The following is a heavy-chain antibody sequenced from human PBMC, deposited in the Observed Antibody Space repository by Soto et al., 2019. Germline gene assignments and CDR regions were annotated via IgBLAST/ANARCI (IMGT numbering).Heavy chain of an antibody. CDR3: AAGTLGAVWTPLDD. CDR2: IYYSGST. D-gene: IGHD3-16*01. CDR1: GGSFSDNY. J-gene: IGHJ4*02. V-gene: IGHV4-59*03. Sequence: QVQLQESGPRLVEPSETLSLTCDVSGGSFSDNYWTWIRQFPGKGLEWIGYIYYSGSTNYNPSLKSRVTISGDASRSQFALKLTSVTAADTALYYCAAGTLGAVWTPLDDWGQGTLVTVSS.